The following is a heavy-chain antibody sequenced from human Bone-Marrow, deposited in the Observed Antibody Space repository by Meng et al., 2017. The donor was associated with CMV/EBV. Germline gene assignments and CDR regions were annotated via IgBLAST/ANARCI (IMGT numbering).Heavy chain of an antibody. CDR2: IRQDGGET. J-gene: IGHJ4*02. V-gene: IGHV3-7*01. CDR1: GFTFDDYA. D-gene: IGHD5-18*01. Sequence: GESLKISCAASGFTFDDYAMHWVRQAPGKGLEWVANIRQDGGETYYVDSVKGRFTISRDSARDSLFLQMNSLRAEDTAVYYCARVLGYKYPFDYWGQGTLVTVSS. CDR3: ARVLGYKYPFDY.